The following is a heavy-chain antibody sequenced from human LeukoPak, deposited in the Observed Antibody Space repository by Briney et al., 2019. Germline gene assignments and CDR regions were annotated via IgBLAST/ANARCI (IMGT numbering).Heavy chain of an antibody. D-gene: IGHD6-13*01. CDR2: IKQDGSEK. V-gene: IGHV3-7*03. Sequence: GGSLRLSCEGSGFTFSNYWMSWVRQAPGKGLEWVANIKQDGSEKYYVDSVKGRFTISRDNAKNSLYLQMNSQRAEDTAVYYCAGSPGIAAAEFDYWGQGTLVTVSS. CDR1: GFTFSNYW. CDR3: AGSPGIAAAEFDY. J-gene: IGHJ4*02.